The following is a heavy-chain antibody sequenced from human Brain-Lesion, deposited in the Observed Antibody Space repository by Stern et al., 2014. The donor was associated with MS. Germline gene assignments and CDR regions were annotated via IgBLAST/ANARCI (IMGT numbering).Heavy chain of an antibody. Sequence: QVQLLESGPGLVKPSQTLSLSCTVSGGSISSGGYYWSWIRQPAGKGLEWIGRIFNSGSTSYNPPLKSRVTISIDTSKNQFSRSLNSMTAADTAVYYCARGRVVPGFQYYATDVWGQGTTVIVSS. D-gene: IGHD2-2*01. CDR3: ARGRVVPGFQYYATDV. V-gene: IGHV4-61*02. J-gene: IGHJ6*02. CDR2: IFNSGST. CDR1: GGSISSGGYY.